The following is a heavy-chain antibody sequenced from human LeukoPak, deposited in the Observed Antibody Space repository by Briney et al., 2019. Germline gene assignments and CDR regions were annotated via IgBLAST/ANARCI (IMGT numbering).Heavy chain of an antibody. V-gene: IGHV5-51*01. D-gene: IGHD6-19*01. Sequence: GESLQTSCKGSGYSFTSYWIGWVRQMPGEGLEWMGIIYPGDSDTRYSPSFQGQVTISADKSISTAYLQWSSLKASDTAMYYCARAIAVAGRYYFDYWGQGALVTVSS. CDR3: ARAIAVAGRYYFDY. CDR1: GYSFTSYW. J-gene: IGHJ4*02. CDR2: IYPGDSDT.